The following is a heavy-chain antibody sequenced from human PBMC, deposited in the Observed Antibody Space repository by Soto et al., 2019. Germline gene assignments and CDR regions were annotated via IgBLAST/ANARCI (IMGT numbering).Heavy chain of an antibody. CDR3: ARGHYYYGMDV. V-gene: IGHV4-30-2*01. Sequence: PSETLSLTCTVSNGSVSSGTYSWSWVRQPPGKSLEWIGYIYYSGTTYYTPSLKSRLTMSMDRVNDHFSLNLTSVTAADTAVYFCARGHYYYGMDVWGQGITVTVSS. CDR1: NGSVSSGTYS. J-gene: IGHJ6*02. CDR2: IYYSGTT.